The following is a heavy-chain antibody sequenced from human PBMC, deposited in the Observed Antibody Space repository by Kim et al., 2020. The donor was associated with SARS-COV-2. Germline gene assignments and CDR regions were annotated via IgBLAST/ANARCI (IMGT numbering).Heavy chain of an antibody. J-gene: IGHJ4*02. CDR1: GYSFSSYW. CDR3: ARRENYGSGSHSDY. CDR2: IDPSDSYT. Sequence: GESLKISCKGSGYSFSSYWITWVRQMPGKGLEWMGRIDPSDSYTNYSPSFQGHVTISTDKSISTAYLQWSSLKASDTAMYYCARRENYGSGSHSDYWGQVTLVTVSS. D-gene: IGHD3-10*01. V-gene: IGHV5-10-1*01.